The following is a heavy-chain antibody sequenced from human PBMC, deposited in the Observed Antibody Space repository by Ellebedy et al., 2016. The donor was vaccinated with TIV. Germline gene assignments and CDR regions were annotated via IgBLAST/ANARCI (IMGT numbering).Heavy chain of an antibody. Sequence: LRLSCTVSGASISSYYWGWIRQPPGKGLEWIGYIYYSGSTYYNPSLKSRVTISVDTSKNQFSLKLSSVTAADTAVYYCARAARGGHDYWGQGTLVTVSS. CDR1: GASISSYY. CDR3: ARAARGGHDY. D-gene: IGHD3-10*01. J-gene: IGHJ4*02. V-gene: IGHV4-30-4*08. CDR2: IYYSGST.